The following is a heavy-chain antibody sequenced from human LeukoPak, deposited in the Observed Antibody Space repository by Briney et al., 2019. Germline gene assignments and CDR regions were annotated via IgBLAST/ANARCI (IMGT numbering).Heavy chain of an antibody. D-gene: IGHD6-19*01. V-gene: IGHV1-2*02. Sequence: ASVKVSCKASGYTFTGYYMHWVRQAPGQGLEWMGWINPNSGDTNYAQKFQDRVTMTRDTSIRTAYMELSRLGSDDTAVYYCARTITVADYWGQGTLVTVSS. CDR3: ARTITVADY. CDR1: GYTFTGYY. CDR2: INPNSGDT. J-gene: IGHJ4*02.